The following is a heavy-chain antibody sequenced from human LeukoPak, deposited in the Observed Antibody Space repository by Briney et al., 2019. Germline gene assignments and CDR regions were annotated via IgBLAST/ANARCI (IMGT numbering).Heavy chain of an antibody. CDR1: GFTFSSYG. Sequence: GGSLRLSCEASGFTFSSYGMSWVRQAPGMGLEWVSSISSGSGYIYYADSVKGRFTISRDNAKNMLYLQMNSLRAEDTAVYYCVKGRISEDGLDFWGQGTLVTVSS. V-gene: IGHV3-21*04. CDR3: VKGRISEDGLDF. D-gene: IGHD6-13*01. J-gene: IGHJ4*02. CDR2: ISSGSGYI.